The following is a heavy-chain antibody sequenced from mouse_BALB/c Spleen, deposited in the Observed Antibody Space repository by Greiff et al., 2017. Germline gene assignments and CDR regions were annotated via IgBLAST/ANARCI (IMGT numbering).Heavy chain of an antibody. D-gene: IGHD1-1*01. J-gene: IGHJ4*01. CDR2: ISSGGSYT. CDR1: GFTFSSYT. CDR3: TRDSYGSPMDY. Sequence: EVHLVESGGGLVKPGGSLKLSCAASGFTFSSYTMSWVRQTPEKRLEWVATISSGGSYTYYPDSVKGRFTISRDNAKNTLYLQMSSLKSEDTAMYYCTRDSYGSPMDYWGQGTSVTVSS. V-gene: IGHV5-6-4*01.